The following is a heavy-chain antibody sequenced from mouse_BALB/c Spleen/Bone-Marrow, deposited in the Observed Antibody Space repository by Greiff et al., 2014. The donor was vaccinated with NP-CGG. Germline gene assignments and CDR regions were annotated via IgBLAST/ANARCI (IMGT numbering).Heavy chain of an antibody. J-gene: IGHJ4*01. D-gene: IGHD1-2*01. CDR1: GYAFTNYL. CDR3: ARRITTARAMDY. V-gene: IGHV1-54*01. Sequence: VKLMESGVELVRPGTSVKVSCKASGYAFTNYLIEWVKQRPGQGLEWIGVINPGSGGTNYNEKFKGKATLTADKSSSTAYMQLSNLTSDDSAVYFCARRITTARAMDYWGQGTSVTVSS. CDR2: INPGSGGT.